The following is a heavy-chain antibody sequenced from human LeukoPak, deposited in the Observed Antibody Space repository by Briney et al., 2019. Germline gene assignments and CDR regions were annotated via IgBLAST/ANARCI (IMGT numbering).Heavy chain of an antibody. D-gene: IGHD3-22*01. Sequence: SETLSLTCAVYGGSFSGYYWSWIRQPPGKGLEWIGEINHSGSTNYNPSLKSRVTISVDTSKNQFSLKLSSVTAADTAVYYCARGSEYYYDSSGYYYLPDAFDIWGQGTMVTVSS. V-gene: IGHV4-34*01. CDR2: INHSGST. CDR1: GGSFSGYY. CDR3: ARGSEYYYDSSGYYYLPDAFDI. J-gene: IGHJ3*02.